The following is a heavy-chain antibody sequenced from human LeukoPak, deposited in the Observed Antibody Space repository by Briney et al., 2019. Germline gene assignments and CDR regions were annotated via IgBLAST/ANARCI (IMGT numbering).Heavy chain of an antibody. D-gene: IGHD3-3*01. CDR1: GFTFSTYA. CDR3: AKSYFDFWSASD. V-gene: IGHV3-30*18. J-gene: IGHJ4*02. Sequence: GGSLRLSCAASGFTFSTYAIHWVRQAPGKGLEWVAVISYDESKRYYADSVRGRFTISRDNSKNTLYLQMNSLRTEDTAVYYCAKSYFDFWSASDWGQGTLVTVSS. CDR2: ISYDESKR.